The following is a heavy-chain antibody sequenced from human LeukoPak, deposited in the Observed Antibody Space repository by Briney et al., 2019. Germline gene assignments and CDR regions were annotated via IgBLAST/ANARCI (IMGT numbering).Heavy chain of an antibody. CDR2: INYSGST. J-gene: IGHJ4*02. CDR3: ARHPSSSGLYYLDY. Sequence: SETLSLTYTVSGGSISSYYWSWIRQPPGKGLEWIGYINYSGSTKYNPSLKSRVTISVDTSKNQFSLKVSSVTAADTAFYYCARHPSSSGLYYLDYWGQGTLVTVSS. CDR1: GGSISSYY. D-gene: IGHD6-19*01. V-gene: IGHV4-59*08.